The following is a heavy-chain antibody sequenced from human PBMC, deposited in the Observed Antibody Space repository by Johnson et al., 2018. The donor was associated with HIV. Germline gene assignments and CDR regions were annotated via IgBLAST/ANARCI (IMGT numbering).Heavy chain of an antibody. Sequence: QVLLVESGGGGVQPGGSLRLSCAASGFTFSSYGMHWVRQAPGKGLEWVAFIRYDGSNKYYADSVKGRFTISRYNSKNTLYLQMNNLRVEDTAVYYCARAVGGSYGGAFDIWGHGTVVTVAS. D-gene: IGHD1-26*01. CDR1: GFTFSSYG. CDR2: IRYDGSNK. CDR3: ARAVGGSYGGAFDI. J-gene: IGHJ3*02. V-gene: IGHV3-30*02.